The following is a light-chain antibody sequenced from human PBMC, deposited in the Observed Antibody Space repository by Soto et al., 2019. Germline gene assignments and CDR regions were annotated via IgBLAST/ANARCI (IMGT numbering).Light chain of an antibody. J-gene: IGKJ1*01. Sequence: DIQITQSLPTLSASVGDRVTITCQASQDIGNFLSWYQQKPGKVPKLLIFDASTLQSGVPSRFSGGGSGTDFTLTISSLQPEDVATYYCQQYETFSGTFGPGTKVDIK. V-gene: IGKV1-27*01. CDR1: QDIGNF. CDR2: DAS. CDR3: QQYETFSGT.